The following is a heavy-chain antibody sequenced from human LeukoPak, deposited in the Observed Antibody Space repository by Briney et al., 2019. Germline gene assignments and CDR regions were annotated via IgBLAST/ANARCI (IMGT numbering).Heavy chain of an antibody. J-gene: IGHJ4*02. CDR1: GGSFSGYY. CDR3: ARDKEKGGSGSKFDY. D-gene: IGHD3-10*01. CDR2: INHSGST. V-gene: IGHV4-34*01. Sequence: SETLSLTCAVYGGSFSGYYWSWIRQPPGKGLEWMGEINHSGSTNYNPSLKSRVTISVDTSKNQFSLKLSSVTAADTAVYYCARDKEKGGSGSKFDYWGQGTLVTVSS.